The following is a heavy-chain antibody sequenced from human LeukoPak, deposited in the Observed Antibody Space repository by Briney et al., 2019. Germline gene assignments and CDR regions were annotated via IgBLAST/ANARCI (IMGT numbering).Heavy chain of an antibody. J-gene: IGHJ4*02. CDR3: AKHFHCTNGRYFDWLVFHD. D-gene: IGHD3-9*01. CDR1: GFTFSSYG. CDR2: IRYDGSNK. V-gene: IGHV3-30*02. Sequence: GGSLRLSCAASGFTFSSYGMHWVRQAPGKGLEWVAFIRYDGSNKYYADSVKGRFTISRDNSKNTLYLQMNSLRAEDTAVYYCAKHFHCTNGRYFDWLVFHDCGQETLVTVCS.